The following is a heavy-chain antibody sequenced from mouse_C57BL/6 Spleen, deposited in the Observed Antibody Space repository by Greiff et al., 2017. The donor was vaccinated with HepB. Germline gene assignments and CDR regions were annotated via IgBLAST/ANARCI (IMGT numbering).Heavy chain of an antibody. CDR1: GFNIKDYY. CDR3: ARSDYYGSSSFAY. J-gene: IGHJ3*01. V-gene: IGHV14-2*01. CDR2: IDPEDGET. Sequence: VKLVESGAELVKPGASVKLSCTASGFNIKDYYMHWVKQRTEQGLEWIGRIDPEDGETKYAPKFQGKATIRADTSSNTAYLQLSSLTSEDTAVYYCARSDYYGSSSFAYWGQGTLVTVSA. D-gene: IGHD1-1*01.